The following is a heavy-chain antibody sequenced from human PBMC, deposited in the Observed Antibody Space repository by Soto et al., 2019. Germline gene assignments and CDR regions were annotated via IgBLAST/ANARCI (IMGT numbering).Heavy chain of an antibody. CDR3: ARGSATSFDY. CDR2: ISSSSSYI. V-gene: IGHV3-21*01. CDR1: GFTFSSYS. J-gene: IGHJ4*02. D-gene: IGHD1-26*01. Sequence: NPGGSLRLSCAASGFTFSSYSMNWVRQAPGKGLEWVSSISSSSSYIYYADSAKGRFTISRDNAKNSLYLQMNSLRAEDTAVYYCARGSATSFDYWGQGTLVTVSS.